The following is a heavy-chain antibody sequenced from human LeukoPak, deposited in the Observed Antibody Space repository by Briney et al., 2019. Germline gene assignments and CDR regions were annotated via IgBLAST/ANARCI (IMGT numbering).Heavy chain of an antibody. V-gene: IGHV3-23*01. CDR1: GFTFSGYA. D-gene: IGHD3-22*01. Sequence: PGGSLRLSCAASGFTFSGYAMSWVRQAPGKGLEWVSAISGSGGSTYYADSVKGRFTISRDNSKNTLYLQMNSLRAEDTAVYYCARPYYYDSTAYYFDYWGQGTLVTVSS. J-gene: IGHJ4*02. CDR2: ISGSGGST. CDR3: ARPYYYDSTAYYFDY.